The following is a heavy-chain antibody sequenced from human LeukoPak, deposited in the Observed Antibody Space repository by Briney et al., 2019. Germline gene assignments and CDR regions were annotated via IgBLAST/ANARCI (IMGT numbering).Heavy chain of an antibody. D-gene: IGHD2-2*01. CDR1: GFSFSSYS. V-gene: IGHV3-48*01. J-gene: IGHJ6*02. CDR2: ISSSSSTI. CDR3: ARDRVVVPAATNYYYYGMDV. Sequence: GGSLRLSCAASGFSFSSYSMNWVRQAPGKGLEWVSYISSSSSTIYYADSVKGRFTISRGNAKNSLYLQMNSLRAEDTAVYYCARDRVVVPAATNYYYYGMDVWGQGTTVTVSS.